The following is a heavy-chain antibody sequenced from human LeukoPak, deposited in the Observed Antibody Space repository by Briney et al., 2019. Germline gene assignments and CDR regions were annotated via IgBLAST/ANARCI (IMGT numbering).Heavy chain of an antibody. CDR2: IKQDGSEK. D-gene: IGHD3-9*01. Sequence: GGSLRLSCAASGFTFSSYWMSWVRQAPGKGLGWVANIKQDGSEKYYVDSVKGRFTISRDNAKNSLYLQMNSLRAEDTAVYYCARDRPLYYDILTGYYPFDYWGQGTLVTVSS. V-gene: IGHV3-7*01. CDR3: ARDRPLYYDILTGYYPFDY. J-gene: IGHJ4*02. CDR1: GFTFSSYW.